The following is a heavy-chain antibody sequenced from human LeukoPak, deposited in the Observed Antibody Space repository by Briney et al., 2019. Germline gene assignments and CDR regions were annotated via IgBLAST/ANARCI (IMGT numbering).Heavy chain of an antibody. Sequence: GGSLRLSCAASGFTVSINYMSWVRQAPGKGLEWVSVIYSGGSTYYADSVKGRFTISRDNSKNTLYLQMNSLRAEDTAVYYCARDVPYGADIVRDAFDIWGQGTMVTVSS. CDR3: ARDVPYGADIVRDAFDI. D-gene: IGHD5-12*01. V-gene: IGHV3-66*01. CDR1: GFTVSINY. J-gene: IGHJ3*02. CDR2: IYSGGST.